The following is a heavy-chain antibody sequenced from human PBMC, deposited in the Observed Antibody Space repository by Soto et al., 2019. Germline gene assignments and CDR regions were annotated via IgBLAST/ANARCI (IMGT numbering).Heavy chain of an antibody. CDR3: ARSYSSSFGVNHYGLDV. V-gene: IGHV3-48*03. D-gene: IGHD6-6*01. CDR1: GFMFSNYE. CDR2: ISGSGSTR. J-gene: IGHJ6*02. Sequence: GGSLRLSCAASGFMFSNYEMNWVRQAPGKGLEWVSYISGSGSTRSYADSVKGRFTISRDNAKNSLYLQMNSLRAEDRAVYYCARSYSSSFGVNHYGLDVWGQGTTVTVSS.